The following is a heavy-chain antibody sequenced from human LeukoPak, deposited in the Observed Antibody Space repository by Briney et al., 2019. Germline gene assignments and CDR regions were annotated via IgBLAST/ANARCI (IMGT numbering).Heavy chain of an antibody. J-gene: IGHJ6*02. D-gene: IGHD3-16*01. CDR2: ISGDSSSI. CDR3: ARDLRAPLGISH. CDR1: GFTFSRDS. V-gene: IGHV3-48*04. Sequence: GGSLRLSCVASGFTFSRDSMNWIRQAPGKGLEWVSYISGDSSSIYYADFEMGRFTISRDNANNLVFLQMNNLRVEDTAIYYCARDLRAPLGISHWGQGTTATVSS.